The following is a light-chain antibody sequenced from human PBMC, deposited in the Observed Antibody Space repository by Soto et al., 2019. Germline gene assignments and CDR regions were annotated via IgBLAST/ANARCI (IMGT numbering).Light chain of an antibody. CDR1: QSISNY. Sequence: DIQMTQSPSSLSTSVGDRVTITCRASQSISNYLNWYQQKPGKAPKILIYAASSLQSGVPSRFSGSGSGTDFTLTISSLQPEDFATYFCQQSYNTPPTFGPGTKVDIK. V-gene: IGKV1-39*01. J-gene: IGKJ3*01. CDR2: AAS. CDR3: QQSYNTPPT.